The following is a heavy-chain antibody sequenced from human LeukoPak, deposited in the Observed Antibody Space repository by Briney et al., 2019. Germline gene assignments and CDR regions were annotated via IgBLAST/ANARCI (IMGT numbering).Heavy chain of an antibody. J-gene: IGHJ4*02. V-gene: IGHV3-53*01. CDR1: GFTVSSNY. Sequence: PGGSLRLSCAASGFTVSSNYMSWVRQAPGKGLEWVSVLYSGDNTYYADPVRGRFTISRDNSKNTLYLQMNSLRAEDTAVYYCTRGVQLWPLFDYWGQGTLVTVSS. CDR3: TRGVQLWPLFDY. D-gene: IGHD5-18*01. CDR2: LYSGDNT.